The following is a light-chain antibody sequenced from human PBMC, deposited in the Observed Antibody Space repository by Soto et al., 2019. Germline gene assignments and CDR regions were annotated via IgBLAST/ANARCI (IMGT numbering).Light chain of an antibody. J-gene: IGKJ3*01. CDR3: QNYSSVPV. CDR1: QDIRNF. CDR2: AAS. V-gene: IGKV1-27*01. Sequence: DIQMTQSPTPLSASVGDRVTITCRASQDIRNFVAWYQQKPGKAPKLLIYAASTLQSGVPSRFGGSGSGTDLTLTINSLQPEDVATYSCQNYSSVPVFVPGTKVEIK.